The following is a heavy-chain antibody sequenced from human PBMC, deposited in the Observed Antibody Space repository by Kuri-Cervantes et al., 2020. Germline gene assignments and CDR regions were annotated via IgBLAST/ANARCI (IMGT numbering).Heavy chain of an antibody. CDR1: GGSISSGSYY. Sequence: SETLSLTCSVSGGSISSGSYYWSWIRQPAGKGLEWIGYIYYSGSTNYNPSLKSRVTISVDMSKNQFSLRLNSVTATDTAVYYCATSVQWLAPFDYWGQGTLVTVSS. D-gene: IGHD6-19*01. J-gene: IGHJ4*02. V-gene: IGHV4-61*10. CDR3: ATSVQWLAPFDY. CDR2: IYYSGST.